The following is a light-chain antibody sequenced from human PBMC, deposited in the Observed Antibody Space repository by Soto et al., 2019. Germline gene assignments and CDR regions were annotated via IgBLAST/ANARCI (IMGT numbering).Light chain of an antibody. CDR2: WAS. J-gene: IGKJ4*01. CDR1: RGVLYSSHHKNY. CDR3: QQYCSTPFT. V-gene: IGKV4-1*01. Sequence: DIVMPQPPDSLAVSMGDSATINCKSSRGVLYSSHHKNYLAWYQKKPGQPPKLLIYWASTRESGVPDRFSGSESGTDFTLTISSLQAEDVAVYYCQQYCSTPFTFGGGTKVDIK.